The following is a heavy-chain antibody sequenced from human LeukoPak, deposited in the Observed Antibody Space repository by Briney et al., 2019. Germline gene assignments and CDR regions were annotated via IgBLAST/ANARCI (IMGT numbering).Heavy chain of an antibody. Sequence: GGSLRLSCAASGFTFSSYAMSWVRQAPGKGLEWVSAISGSGGSTYYADSVKGRFTISRDNSKNTLYLQMNSLRAEDMAVYYCAKDRDRGYDSSGYYFDYWGQGTLVTVSS. V-gene: IGHV3-23*01. CDR2: ISGSGGST. D-gene: IGHD3-22*01. CDR3: AKDRDRGYDSSGYYFDY. CDR1: GFTFSSYA. J-gene: IGHJ4*02.